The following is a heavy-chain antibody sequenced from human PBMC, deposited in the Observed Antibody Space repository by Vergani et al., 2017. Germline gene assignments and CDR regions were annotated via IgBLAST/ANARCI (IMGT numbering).Heavy chain of an antibody. V-gene: IGHV2-70*15. CDR3: ARIASSSGSFNNEWFDP. D-gene: IGHD6-25*01. CDR2: SHWGDDK. Sequence: QVTLRESGPALVKPTQTLTLTCTFSGFSLSTSGMCVSWVRHPPGEALEWLARSHWGDDKTYSTSLKTRLTIAKGTTKNQVALTMTTMDPVDTATYYCARIASSSGSFNNEWFDPWGQGTRVTVSS. J-gene: IGHJ5*02. CDR1: GFSLSTSGMC.